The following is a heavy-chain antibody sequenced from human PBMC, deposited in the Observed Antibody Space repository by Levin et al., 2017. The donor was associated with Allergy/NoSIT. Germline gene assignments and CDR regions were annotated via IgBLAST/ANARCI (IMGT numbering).Heavy chain of an antibody. J-gene: IGHJ6*02. Sequence: SETLSLTCTVSGGSISSYYWSWIRQPAGKGLEWIGRIYTSGSTNYNPSLKSRVTMSVDTSKNQFSLKLSSVTAADTAVYYCARDWEYDFWSGPYPLGMDVWGQGTTVTVSS. V-gene: IGHV4-4*07. CDR2: IYTSGST. D-gene: IGHD3-3*01. CDR3: ARDWEYDFWSGPYPLGMDV. CDR1: GGSISSYY.